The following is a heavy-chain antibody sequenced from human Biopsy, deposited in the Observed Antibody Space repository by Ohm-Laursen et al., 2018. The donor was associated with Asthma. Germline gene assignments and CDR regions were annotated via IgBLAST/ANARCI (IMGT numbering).Heavy chain of an antibody. CDR2: IYYIGST. J-gene: IGHJ4*02. Sequence: LSCAASGFTFSDYYMSWIRQPPGKGLEWVGYIYYIGSTYYNPSLKSRVAISLDTSKNQFSLKLSSVTAADTAVYFCARRGGVRRYFDYWGQGPLVTVSS. CDR1: GFTFSDYY. D-gene: IGHD3-16*01. V-gene: IGHV4-30-4*08. CDR3: ARRGGVRRYFDY.